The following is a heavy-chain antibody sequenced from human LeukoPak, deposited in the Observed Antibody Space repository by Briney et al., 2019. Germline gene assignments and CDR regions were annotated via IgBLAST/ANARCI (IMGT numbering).Heavy chain of an antibody. Sequence: GESLKISCQGSGYSFTSYWIGWVRQMPGKGLEWMGIIYPADSDIRYSPSFQGQVTISADKSISTAYLQWGSLKASDTAMYYCARQEYCSGGSCYTWFDPWGQGTLVTVSS. CDR2: IYPADSDI. CDR3: ARQEYCSGGSCYTWFDP. J-gene: IGHJ5*02. CDR1: GYSFTSYW. V-gene: IGHV5-51*01. D-gene: IGHD2-15*01.